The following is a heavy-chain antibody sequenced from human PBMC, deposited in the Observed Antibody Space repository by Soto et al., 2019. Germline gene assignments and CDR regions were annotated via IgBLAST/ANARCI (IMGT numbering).Heavy chain of an antibody. J-gene: IGHJ6*02. Sequence: TSETLSLTCAVVGDSLRGQSWNWIRQSPGKGLEWIGELDQSGGTNYNPSLKSRAIISDDTSKNQFSLTLTSVTAADTAVYYCAREDSYGWSGESFDVWGQGTPVTVYS. CDR2: LDQSGGT. CDR3: AREDSYGWSGESFDV. CDR1: GDSLRGQS. V-gene: IGHV4-34*01. D-gene: IGHD6-19*01.